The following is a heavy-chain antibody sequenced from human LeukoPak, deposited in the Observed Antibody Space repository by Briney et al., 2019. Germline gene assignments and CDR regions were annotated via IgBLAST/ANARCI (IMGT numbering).Heavy chain of an antibody. V-gene: IGHV1-2*03. CDR2: IKPNRGDT. Sequence: LGASVTVSCKASGYTFTGYYLHWVRQAPGPGLEWMGWIKPNRGDTNYAQKFQGRVTMTRDTSISTAYMELSRLRSDDTAVFYCARGVSSPYYYIDDWGQGTLVTVSS. D-gene: IGHD3-22*01. CDR3: ARGVSSPYYYIDD. J-gene: IGHJ4*02. CDR1: GYTFTGYY.